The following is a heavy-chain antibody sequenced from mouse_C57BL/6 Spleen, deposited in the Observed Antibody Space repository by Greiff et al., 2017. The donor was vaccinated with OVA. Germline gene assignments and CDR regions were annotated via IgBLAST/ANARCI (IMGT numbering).Heavy chain of an antibody. J-gene: IGHJ1*03. Sequence: VQLQQPGAELVKPGASVKVSCKASGYTFTSYWMHWVKQRPGQGLEWIGRIHPSDSDTNYNQKFKGKATLTVDKSSSTAYMQLSSLTSEDSAVYYCANPTCYGSSYEYFDVWGTGTTVTVSS. V-gene: IGHV1-74*01. CDR1: GYTFTSYW. CDR2: IHPSDSDT. D-gene: IGHD1-1*01. CDR3: ANPTCYGSSYEYFDV.